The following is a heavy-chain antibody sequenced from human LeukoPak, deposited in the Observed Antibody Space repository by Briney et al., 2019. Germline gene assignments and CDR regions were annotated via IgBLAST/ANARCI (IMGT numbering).Heavy chain of an antibody. CDR2: INPKSGGT. Sequence: ASVKVSCKASGYTFTDFYIHWVRQAPGQGPDWMGQINPKSGGTNYAQKFQGRVTMTGDTSISTAYMELNRLTSDDTAVYYCAREYRSSAQTHWGQGTLVTVSS. CDR1: GYTFTDFY. J-gene: IGHJ4*02. V-gene: IGHV1-2*06. CDR3: AREYRSSAQTH. D-gene: IGHD3-16*02.